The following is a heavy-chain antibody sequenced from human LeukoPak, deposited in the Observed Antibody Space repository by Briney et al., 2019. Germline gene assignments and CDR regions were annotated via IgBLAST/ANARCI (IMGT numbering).Heavy chain of an antibody. J-gene: IGHJ4*02. Sequence: SETLSLTCTVSGVSISSSYYYWGWIRQPPGKGLEWIGSIYYSGSTYYNPSLKSRVTISVDTSKNQFSLKLSSVTAADTAVYYCARLPSGGVYFDYWGQGTLVTVSS. CDR1: GVSISSSYYY. CDR2: IYYSGST. D-gene: IGHD6-19*01. V-gene: IGHV4-39*01. CDR3: ARLPSGGVYFDY.